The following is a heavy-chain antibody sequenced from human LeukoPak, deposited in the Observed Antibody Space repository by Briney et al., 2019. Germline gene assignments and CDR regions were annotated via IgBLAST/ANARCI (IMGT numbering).Heavy chain of an antibody. CDR3: ARGYDFWSGP. D-gene: IGHD3-3*01. CDR1: GGTFSSYA. Sequence: AASVKVSCKASGGTFSSYAISWVRQAPGQGLEWMGGIIPIFGTANYAQKFQGRVTITADESTSTAYMELSSLRSEDTAVYYCARGYDFWSGPWGQGTLVTVSS. V-gene: IGHV1-69*13. CDR2: IIPIFGTA. J-gene: IGHJ5*02.